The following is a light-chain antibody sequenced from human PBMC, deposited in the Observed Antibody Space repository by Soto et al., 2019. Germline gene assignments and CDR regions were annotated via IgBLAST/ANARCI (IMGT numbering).Light chain of an antibody. J-gene: IGLJ2*01. Sequence: QSVLTQPPSVSAAPGQRVTISCSGSSSNIGTYSVSWYQQLPGTAPRLLIFDNNERPSGIPDRFSGSKSGTSATLGVTGLQTGDEADYYCGAWDSSLSGVVFGGGTKVTVL. CDR3: GAWDSSLSGVV. V-gene: IGLV1-51*01. CDR2: DNN. CDR1: SSNIGTYS.